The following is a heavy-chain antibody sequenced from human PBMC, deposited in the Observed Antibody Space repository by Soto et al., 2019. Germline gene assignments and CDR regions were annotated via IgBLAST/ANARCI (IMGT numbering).Heavy chain of an antibody. V-gene: IGHV3-21*01. J-gene: IGHJ4*02. Sequence: EVQLVESGGGLVKPGGSLRLSCAASGFTFSSHSMYWVRQAPGKGLEWVSSISSSSTYIYYADSVKGRFTISRDNAKNSLYLQMNSLRAEDTAVYFCASHPRDSSGYWYYFDYWGQGTLVTVSS. CDR3: ASHPRDSSGYWYYFDY. D-gene: IGHD3-22*01. CDR2: ISSSSTYI. CDR1: GFTFSSHS.